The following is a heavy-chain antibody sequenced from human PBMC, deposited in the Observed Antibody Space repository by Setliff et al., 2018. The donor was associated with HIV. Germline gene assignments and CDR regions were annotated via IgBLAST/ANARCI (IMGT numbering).Heavy chain of an antibody. D-gene: IGHD6-13*01. CDR2: INHSGST. Sequence: SETLSLTCAVSGGTFSLHYYTWIRQSPLRGLEWIGEINHSGSTNYNPSLKSRVTISVDTSKNQFSLKLSSVTAADTAVYYCARDDALDYFDYWGQGTLVTVSS. V-gene: IGHV4-34*01. J-gene: IGHJ4*02. CDR1: GGTFSLHY. CDR3: ARDDALDYFDY.